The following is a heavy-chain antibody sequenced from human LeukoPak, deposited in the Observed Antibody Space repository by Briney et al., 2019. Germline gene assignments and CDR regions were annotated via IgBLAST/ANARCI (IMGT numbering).Heavy chain of an antibody. D-gene: IGHD5-24*01. V-gene: IGHV3-21*01. CDR1: GFTFSSYS. Sequence: GGSLRLSCAASGFTFSSYSMTWARQAPGKGLEWVSSISSGSTYMYYADSVKGRFTISRDNAKNSLCLRMNSLRAEDTALYYCARGPNGYTDAFDIWGQGTMVTVSS. CDR3: ARGPNGYTDAFDI. CDR2: ISSGSTYM. J-gene: IGHJ3*02.